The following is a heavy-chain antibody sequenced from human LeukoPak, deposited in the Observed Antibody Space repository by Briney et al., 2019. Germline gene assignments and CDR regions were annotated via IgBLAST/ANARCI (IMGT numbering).Heavy chain of an antibody. CDR2: INHSGST. D-gene: IGHD5-24*01. CDR3: ARGDGYGHDY. V-gene: IGHV4-34*01. J-gene: IGHJ4*02. CDR1: GGSFSGYY. Sequence: SETLSLACAVYGGSFSGYYWSWIRQPPGKGLEWIGEINHSGSTNYNPSLKSRVTISVDTSKNQFSLKLSSVTAADTAVYYCARGDGYGHDYWGQGTLVTVSS.